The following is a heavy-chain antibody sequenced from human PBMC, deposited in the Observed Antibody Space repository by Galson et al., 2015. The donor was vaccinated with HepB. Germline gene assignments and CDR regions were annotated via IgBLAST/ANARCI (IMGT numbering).Heavy chain of an antibody. J-gene: IGHJ6*03. CDR1: GGTFSSYA. Sequence: SVKVSCKASGGTFSSYAISWVRQAPGQGLEWMGGIIPIFGTANYAQKFQGRVTITADESTSTAYMELSSLRSEDTAVYYCARAKGIAARPWYYYYYMDVWGKGTTVTVSS. CDR2: IIPIFGTA. V-gene: IGHV1-69*13. CDR3: ARAKGIAARPWYYYYYMDV. D-gene: IGHD6-6*01.